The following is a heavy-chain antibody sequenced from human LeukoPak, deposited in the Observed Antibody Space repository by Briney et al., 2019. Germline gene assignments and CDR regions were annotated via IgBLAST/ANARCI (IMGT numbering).Heavy chain of an antibody. CDR3: ARRAGAYSHPYDY. Sequence: GGSLRLSCTVSGFTVSSNSMSWVRQAPGKGLEWVSFIYSDNTHYSDSVKGRFTISRDNSKNTLYLQMHSLRAEDAAVYYCARRAGAYSHPYDYWGQGTLVTVSS. J-gene: IGHJ4*01. CDR2: IYSDNT. D-gene: IGHD4/OR15-4a*01. V-gene: IGHV3-53*01. CDR1: GFTVSSNS.